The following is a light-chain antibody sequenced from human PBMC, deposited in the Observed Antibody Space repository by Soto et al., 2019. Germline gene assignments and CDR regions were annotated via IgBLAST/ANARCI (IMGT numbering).Light chain of an antibody. CDR3: QQYGSSGT. J-gene: IGKJ1*01. CDR1: QSISSSY. CDR2: GPS. V-gene: IGKV3-20*01. Sequence: EIVLTQSPGTLSLSPGERANLSCRASQSISSSYLAWYQQKPGQAPRLLIYGPSSRATGIPDRFSGSGSGTDFTLTISRLEPEDFAVYYCQQYGSSGTFGQGTKVDIK.